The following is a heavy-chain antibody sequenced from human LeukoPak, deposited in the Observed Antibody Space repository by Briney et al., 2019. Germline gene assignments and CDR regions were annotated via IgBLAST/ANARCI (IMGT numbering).Heavy chain of an antibody. CDR3: AKDVYGDYGGLDY. CDR1: GFPFSIYA. J-gene: IGHJ4*02. Sequence: PGGSLRLSCAASGFPFSIYAMSWVRQAPGKGLEWVSSIRGSDGSTYYADSVKGRFAISRDNSKNTLYLQMNSLRAEDTAVYYCAKDVYGDYGGLDYWGQGTLVTVSS. CDR2: IRGSDGST. V-gene: IGHV3-23*01. D-gene: IGHD4-17*01.